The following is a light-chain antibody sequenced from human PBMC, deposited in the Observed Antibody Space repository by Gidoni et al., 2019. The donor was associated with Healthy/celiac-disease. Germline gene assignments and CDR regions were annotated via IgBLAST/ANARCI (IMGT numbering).Light chain of an antibody. CDR2: AAS. J-gene: IGKJ1*01. CDR3: QQSYSTPRT. CDR1: QSISSY. V-gene: IGKV1-39*01. Sequence: DLQMTQSPSSLSASVGDRVTITCRASQSISSYLNWYQQKPGKAPKLLIYAASSLQSGVPSRFSGSGSGTDFTLTISSLQPEDFATYYCQQSYSTPRTXXXXTKXEIK.